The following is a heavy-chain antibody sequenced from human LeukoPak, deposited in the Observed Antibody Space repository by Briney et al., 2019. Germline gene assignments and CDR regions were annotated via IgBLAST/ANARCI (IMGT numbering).Heavy chain of an antibody. J-gene: IGHJ6*02. Sequence: SQTLSLTCAVSGGSISSGGYSWSWIRQPPGKGLEWIGYIYHSGSTYYNPSLKSRVTISVDRSKNQFSLKLSSVTAADTAVYYCASSYYDSSGNDYYYYGMDVWGQGTTVTVSS. D-gene: IGHD3-22*01. CDR2: IYHSGST. CDR1: GGSISSGGYS. V-gene: IGHV4-30-2*01. CDR3: ASSYYDSSGNDYYYYGMDV.